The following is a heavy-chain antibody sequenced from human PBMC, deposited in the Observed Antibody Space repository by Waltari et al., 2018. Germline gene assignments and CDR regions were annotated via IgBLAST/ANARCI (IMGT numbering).Heavy chain of an antibody. V-gene: IGHV1-69*12. D-gene: IGHD4-17*01. CDR3: ARALKIYGDYGGGY. CDR2: IIPILGTA. CDR1: GGTFRSYA. J-gene: IGHJ4*02. Sequence: QVQLVQSGAEVKKPGSSVKVSCKAYGGTFRSYAISWVRQAPGQGLEWMGGIIPILGTANYAQKFQGRVTITADESTSTAYMELSSLRSEDTAVYYCARALKIYGDYGGGYWGQGTLVTVSS.